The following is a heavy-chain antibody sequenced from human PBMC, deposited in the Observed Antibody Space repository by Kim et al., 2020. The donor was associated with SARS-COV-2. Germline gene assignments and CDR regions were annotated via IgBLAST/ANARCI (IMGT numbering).Heavy chain of an antibody. CDR3: AKHLRPTERNLFNILVVPAPHAVDT. CDR1: GFTFTTYW. V-gene: IGHV3-7*01. D-gene: IGHD2-2*01. Sequence: GGSLRLSCAASGFTFTTYWMSWVRQAPGKGPEWVANINQDGSEKYYVDSVKGRFTISRDNAKNSLYLQINGLRAEDTAVYYCAKHLRPTERNLFNILVVPAPHAVDTWGPGTLLTLSS. CDR2: INQDGSEK. J-gene: IGHJ3*02.